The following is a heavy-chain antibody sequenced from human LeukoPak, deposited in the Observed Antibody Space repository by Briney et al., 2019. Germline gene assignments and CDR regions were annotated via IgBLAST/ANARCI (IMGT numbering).Heavy chain of an antibody. Sequence: PGGSLRLSCAASGFTVSSNYMSWVRQAPGKGLEWVSVIYSGGSTYYADSVKGRFTISRDNSKNTLYLQMNSLRAEDTAVYYCARAETEYYYGSGSYFPGYWGQGTLVTVSS. V-gene: IGHV3-66*01. CDR1: GFTVSSNY. D-gene: IGHD3-10*01. CDR3: ARAETEYYYGSGSYFPGY. CDR2: IYSGGST. J-gene: IGHJ4*02.